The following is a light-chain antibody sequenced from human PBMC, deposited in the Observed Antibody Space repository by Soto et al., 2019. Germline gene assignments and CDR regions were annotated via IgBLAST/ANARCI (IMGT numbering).Light chain of an antibody. CDR1: QDIHTY. CDR3: QRSNNAPPDGDLS. CDR2: RAF. J-gene: IGKJ4*01. V-gene: IGKV1-27*01. Sequence: IQLTQPPPSLSASVGGRVTITYRVSQDIHTYLNCYRLKPGELPNLLIYRAFNLQSGLPSRFSGSGCGTDFSLTISSLQPEDAAICCAQRSNNAPPDGDLSFGGGTKV.